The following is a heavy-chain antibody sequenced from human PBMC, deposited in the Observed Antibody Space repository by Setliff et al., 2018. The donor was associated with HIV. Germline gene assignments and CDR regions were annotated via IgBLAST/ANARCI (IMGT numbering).Heavy chain of an antibody. D-gene: IGHD3-3*01. V-gene: IGHV4-31*03. CDR1: GGSISSGSYY. J-gene: IGHJ4*02. CDR2: IHYSGST. Sequence: SETLSLTCTVSGGSISSGSYYWSWIRQHPGKGLEWIGYIHYSGSTHYDPSLDSRLTISVDTSQNRFSLKLSSVTAADTAVYFCARAHHDFWSGYCPFDYGGQGTLVTV. CDR3: ARAHHDFWSGYCPFDY.